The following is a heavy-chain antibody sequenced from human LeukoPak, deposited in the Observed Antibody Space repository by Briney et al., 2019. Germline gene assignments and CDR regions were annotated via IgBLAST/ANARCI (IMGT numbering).Heavy chain of an antibody. CDR2: ISYDGSNK. Sequence: GGSLRLSCAASGFTFSSCAMHWVRQAPGKGLEWVAVISYDGSNKYYADSVKGRFTISRDNSKNTLYLQMNSLRAEDTAVYYCARETYDSSGDYWGQGTLVTVSS. D-gene: IGHD3-22*01. CDR3: ARETYDSSGDY. V-gene: IGHV3-30*04. J-gene: IGHJ4*02. CDR1: GFTFSSCA.